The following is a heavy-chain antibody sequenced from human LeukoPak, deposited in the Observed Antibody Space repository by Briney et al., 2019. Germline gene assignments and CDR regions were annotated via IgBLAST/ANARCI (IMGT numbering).Heavy chain of an antibody. J-gene: IGHJ5*02. CDR2: ISWNSDTI. Sequence: GGSLRLSCAASGFDFDDYAMHWVRQAPGKGLEWVSSISWNSDTIYYAASVKGRFTISRDNSKNTLYLQMNSLRAEDTAVYFCAGGYSNWFDPWGQGTLVTVSS. V-gene: IGHV3-9*01. D-gene: IGHD3-22*01. CDR3: AGGYSNWFDP. CDR1: GFDFDDYA.